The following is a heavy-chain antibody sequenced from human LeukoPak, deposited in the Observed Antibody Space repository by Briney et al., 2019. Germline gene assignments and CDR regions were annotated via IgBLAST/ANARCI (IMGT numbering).Heavy chain of an antibody. V-gene: IGHV1-18*01. CDR3: ARGSVDTAMVDGFDY. CDR2: ISAYNGNT. Sequence: ASVKVSCTASGYTFTSYGISWVRQAPGQGLEWMGWISAYNGNTNYAQKLQGRVTMTTDTSTSTAYMELRSLRSDDTAVHYCARGSVDTAMVDGFDYWGQGTLVTVSS. CDR1: GYTFTSYG. D-gene: IGHD5-18*01. J-gene: IGHJ4*02.